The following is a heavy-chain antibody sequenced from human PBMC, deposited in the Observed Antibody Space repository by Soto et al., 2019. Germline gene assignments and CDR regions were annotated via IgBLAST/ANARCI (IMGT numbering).Heavy chain of an antibody. J-gene: IGHJ6*02. CDR2: IIPIFGTA. CDR3: ARARDTAMAYYYYYGMDV. D-gene: IGHD5-18*01. Sequence: SVKVSCKASGGTFSSYAISWARQAPGQGLEWMGGIIPIFGTANYAQKFQGRVTITADESTSTAYMELSSLRSEDTAVYYCARARDTAMAYYYYYGMDVWGQGTTVTVSS. CDR1: GGTFSSYA. V-gene: IGHV1-69*13.